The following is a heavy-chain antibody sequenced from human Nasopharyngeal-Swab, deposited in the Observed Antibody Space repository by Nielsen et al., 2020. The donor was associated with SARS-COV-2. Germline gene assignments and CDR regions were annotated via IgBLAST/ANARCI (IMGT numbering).Heavy chain of an antibody. Sequence: WIRQPPGKGLEWIGEINHSGSTNYNPSLKSRVIISVDTSKNQFSLKLSSVTAADTAVYYCARGAPRGGYDFSLYYYYYYGVDVWGQGTTGTVSS. CDR2: INHSGST. CDR3: ARGAPRGGYDFSLYYYYYYGVDV. J-gene: IGHJ6*02. V-gene: IGHV4-34*01. D-gene: IGHD5-12*01.